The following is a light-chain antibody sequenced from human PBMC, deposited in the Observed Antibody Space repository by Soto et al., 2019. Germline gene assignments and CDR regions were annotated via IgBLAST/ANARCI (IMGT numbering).Light chain of an antibody. CDR3: SSYTSTSTVL. CDR2: EVS. V-gene: IGLV2-14*01. CDR1: SSDIGAYNY. Sequence: QSVLTQPASVSGAPGQSITISCTGTSSDIGAYNYVSWYQHHPGKAPKFMMYEVSYRPSGVSNRFSGSKSGNTASLTISGLQAEDEADHYCSSYTSTSTVLFGGGTQLTVL. J-gene: IGLJ2*01.